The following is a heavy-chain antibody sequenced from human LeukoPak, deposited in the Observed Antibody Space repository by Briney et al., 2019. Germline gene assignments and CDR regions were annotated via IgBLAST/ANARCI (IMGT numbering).Heavy chain of an antibody. V-gene: IGHV1-18*01. D-gene: IGHD1-26*01. CDR2: ISGYNGHT. Sequence: ASVKVSCKTSGYTFTSYAISWVRQAPGQGLEWMGWISGYNGHTYSAQKFQGRLTMTTDTSTSAADMELRGLTSDDTAVFYCARGFSANYYDYWGQGTLVTVSS. J-gene: IGHJ4*02. CDR1: GYTFTSYA. CDR3: ARGFSANYYDY.